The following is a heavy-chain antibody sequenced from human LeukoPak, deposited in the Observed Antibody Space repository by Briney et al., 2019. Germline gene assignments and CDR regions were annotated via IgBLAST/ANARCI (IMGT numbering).Heavy chain of an antibody. CDR3: ARSMGGSNDL. V-gene: IGHV3-74*01. D-gene: IGHD4-11*01. Sequence: GGSLRLSCAASGFTFSDGWMSWVRQAPGKGLVWVSRINVEGTRTDYADSVRGRFTISRDNAKNTLYLQMNSLTAEDTAIYYCARSMGGSNDLWGQGTLVSVSS. CDR1: GFTFSDGW. J-gene: IGHJ5*02. CDR2: INVEGTRT.